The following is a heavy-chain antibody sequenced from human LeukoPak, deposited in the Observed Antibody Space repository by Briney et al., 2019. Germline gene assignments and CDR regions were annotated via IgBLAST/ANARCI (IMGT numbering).Heavy chain of an antibody. J-gene: IGHJ4*02. CDR2: IRYDGSNK. D-gene: IGHD6-19*01. V-gene: IGHV3-30*02. CDR1: GFTFSSYG. CDR3: AKGARAVAGNFDY. Sequence: PGGSLRLSCAASGFTFSSYGMHWVRQAPGKGLEWVAFIRYDGSNKYYADSVKGRFTISRDNSKNTLYLQMNSLRAEDTAVYYCAKGARAVAGNFDYWGQGTLVTVSS.